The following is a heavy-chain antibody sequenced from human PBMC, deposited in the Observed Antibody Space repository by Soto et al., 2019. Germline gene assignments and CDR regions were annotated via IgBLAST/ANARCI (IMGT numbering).Heavy chain of an antibody. J-gene: IGHJ4*02. Sequence: QVQLQESGPGLVKPSQTLSLTCTVSGGSISSGDSYWSWIRQPPGKGLEWIGYIFFTGATSYNPSLKSRIAISVDTSKNQFSLKVTSVTVADTAVYYCARTQPPALQDYWGQGTLVTVSS. V-gene: IGHV4-30-4*01. CDR3: ARTQPPALQDY. CDR1: GGSISSGDSY. CDR2: IFFTGAT.